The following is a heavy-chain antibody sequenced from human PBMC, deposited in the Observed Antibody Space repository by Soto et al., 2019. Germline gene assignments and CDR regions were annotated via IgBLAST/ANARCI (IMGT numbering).Heavy chain of an antibody. J-gene: IGHJ4*02. Sequence: QLQLQESGSGLVKPSQTLSLTCAVSGGSISSGGYSWSWIRQPPGKGLEWIGYIYHSGSTYYNPSLQSRVTISVDRSKNQFSLKLSSVTAADTAVYYCARDLSAYCGGDCYSGLDYWGQGTLVTVSS. CDR3: ARDLSAYCGGDCYSGLDY. V-gene: IGHV4-30-2*01. CDR2: IYHSGST. CDR1: GGSISSGGYS. D-gene: IGHD2-21*02.